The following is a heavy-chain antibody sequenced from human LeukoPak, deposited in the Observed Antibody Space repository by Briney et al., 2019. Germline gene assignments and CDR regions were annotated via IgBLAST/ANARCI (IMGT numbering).Heavy chain of an antibody. CDR1: GFTFTSYS. CDR2: ISGGGGST. J-gene: IGHJ4*02. CDR3: AKGGKWDVTPFDY. D-gene: IGHD1-26*01. Sequence: GSLRLSCAASGFTFTSYSMDWVRQAPGKGLEWVSTISGGGGSTYYADSVKGRFTISRDNSKNTLYLQVNSLRAEDTAVYYCAKGGKWDVTPFDYWGQGTLVTVSS. V-gene: IGHV3-23*01.